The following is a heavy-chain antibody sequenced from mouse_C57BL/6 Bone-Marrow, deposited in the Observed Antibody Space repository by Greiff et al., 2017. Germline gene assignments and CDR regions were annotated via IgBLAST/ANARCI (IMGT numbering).Heavy chain of an antibody. V-gene: IGHV5-4*01. Sequence: EVQLVESGGGLVKPGGSLKLSCAASGFTFSSYAMSWVRQTPEKRLEWVATISDGGSYTYYPDNVKGRFTISRDNAKNNLYLQMSHLKSEDTAMYYCARDRGIYYYARYYAMDYWGQGTSVTVSS. D-gene: IGHD1-1*01. CDR2: ISDGGSYT. J-gene: IGHJ4*01. CDR1: GFTFSSYA. CDR3: ARDRGIYYYARYYAMDY.